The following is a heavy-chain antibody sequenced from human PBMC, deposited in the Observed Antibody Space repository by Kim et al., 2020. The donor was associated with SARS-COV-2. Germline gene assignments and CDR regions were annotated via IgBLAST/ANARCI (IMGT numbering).Heavy chain of an antibody. V-gene: IGHV3-33*01. CDR2: ISYDARDK. J-gene: IGHJ2*01. Sequence: GRSLRLSCAASGFSFSSYGLHWVRQAPGKGLEWVAYISYDARDKFYADSVKGRFTISRDNSKNTLYLQTNSLRVEDTAVFYCARGPVDPKDGWYFDFWGRGTLVTVSS. D-gene: IGHD5-12*01. CDR1: GFSFSSYG. CDR3: ARGPVDPKDGWYFDF.